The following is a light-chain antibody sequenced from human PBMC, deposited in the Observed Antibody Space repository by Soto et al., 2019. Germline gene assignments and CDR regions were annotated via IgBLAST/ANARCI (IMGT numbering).Light chain of an antibody. CDR2: WAS. J-gene: IGKJ1*01. V-gene: IGKV4-1*01. CDR1: QSVLYTSKNKNY. Sequence: DIVMTQSPDSLAVPLGERATINCKSSQSVLYTSKNKNYLAWYQQKPGQPPKLLIYWASTRESGVPDRFSGSGSGTDFTLTISSLQAEDVAVYYCQQYYSTPRTFGKGTKVEIK. CDR3: QQYYSTPRT.